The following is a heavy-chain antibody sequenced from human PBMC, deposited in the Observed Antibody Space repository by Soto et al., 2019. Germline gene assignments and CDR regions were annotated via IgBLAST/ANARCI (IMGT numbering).Heavy chain of an antibody. CDR2: IDVGSGNA. D-gene: IGHD6-13*01. J-gene: IGHJ5*02. CDR1: GYTFTSYG. CDR3: AKGPWQPPHCFDP. Sequence: SVKVSCKASGYTFTSYGISWVRQAPGQGLQWIGWIDVGSGNANYAQMLQERVTISRDMSTSTAYMELSSLRAEDTAVYYCAKGPWQPPHCFDPWGLGTLVTVSS. V-gene: IGHV1-58*02.